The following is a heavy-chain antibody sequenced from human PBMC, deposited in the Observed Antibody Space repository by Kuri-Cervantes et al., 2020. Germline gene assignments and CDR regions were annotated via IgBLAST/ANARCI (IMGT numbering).Heavy chain of an antibody. D-gene: IGHD6-19*01. J-gene: IGHJ3*02. CDR1: GFTFSSYG. CDR3: AKDESIAVADDAFDI. Sequence: GGSLRLSCAASGFTFSSYGMHWVRQAPGKGLEWVAVIWYDGSNKYYADSVKGRFTISRDNSKNTLYLQMNSLRAEDTAVYYCAKDESIAVADDAFDIWGQGTMVTVSS. V-gene: IGHV3-33*06. CDR2: IWYDGSNK.